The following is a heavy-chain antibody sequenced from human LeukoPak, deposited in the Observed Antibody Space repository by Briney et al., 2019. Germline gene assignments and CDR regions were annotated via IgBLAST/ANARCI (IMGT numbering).Heavy chain of an antibody. D-gene: IGHD6-13*01. V-gene: IGHV4-34*01. Sequence: SETLSLTCAVYGGSFSGYYWSWIRQPPGKGLEWIGEINHSGSTNYNPSLKSRVTISVDTFKNQFSLKLSSVTAADTAVYYCARVAAAGTVVDYWGQGTLVTISS. J-gene: IGHJ4*02. CDR3: ARVAAAGTVVDY. CDR1: GGSFSGYY. CDR2: INHSGST.